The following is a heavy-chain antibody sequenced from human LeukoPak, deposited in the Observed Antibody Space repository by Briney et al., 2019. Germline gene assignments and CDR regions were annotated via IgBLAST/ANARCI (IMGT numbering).Heavy chain of an antibody. Sequence: SETLSLTCTVSGGSIISSDYHWGWVRHPAGKGLEWTGTISYSGNTDYNPSLRSRVTISVDTSNNQFSLRLGSVTAADTAIYHCARHCCSAPSKRVFDIWGQGTMVTVSS. CDR2: ISYSGNT. J-gene: IGHJ3*02. CDR3: ARHCCSAPSKRVFDI. V-gene: IGHV4-39*01. D-gene: IGHD2-15*01. CDR1: GGSIISSDYH.